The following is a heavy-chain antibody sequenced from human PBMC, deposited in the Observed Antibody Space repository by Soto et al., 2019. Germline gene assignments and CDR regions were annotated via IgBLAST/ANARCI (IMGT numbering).Heavy chain of an antibody. V-gene: IGHV6-1*01. CDR1: GDSVSSNSAA. D-gene: IGHD6-19*01. CDR3: ARGAQLKGIAVAGHEAFDY. Sequence: SPTLSLTCAISGDSVSSNSAAWNWIRQSPSRGLEWLGRTYYRSKWYNDYAVSVKSRITINPDTSKNQFSLQLNSVTPEDTAVYYCARGAQLKGIAVAGHEAFDYWGQGTLVTVSS. J-gene: IGHJ4*02. CDR2: TYYRSKWYN.